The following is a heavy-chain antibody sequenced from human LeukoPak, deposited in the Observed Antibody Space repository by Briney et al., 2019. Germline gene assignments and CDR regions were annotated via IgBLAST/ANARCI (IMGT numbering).Heavy chain of an antibody. J-gene: IGHJ4*02. CDR2: IRSKAYGETA. CDR1: GFTFGDYA. CDR3: TRDRGAYNLYDY. V-gene: IGHV3-49*03. D-gene: IGHD1-1*01. Sequence: PGGSLRLSCTASGFTFGDYAMSWIRQAPGKGLEWVGFIRSKAYGETADYAASVKGRFAISRDDSIAIAYLQMNSLKTEDTAVYHCTRDRGAYNLYDYWGQGTLVTVS.